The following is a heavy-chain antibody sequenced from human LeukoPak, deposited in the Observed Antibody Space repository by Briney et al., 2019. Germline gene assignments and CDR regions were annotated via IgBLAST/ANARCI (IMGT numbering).Heavy chain of an antibody. D-gene: IGHD3-22*01. Sequence: GGSLRLSCAASGFTFSDYYVSWIRQAPGKGLEWVSYISSSGSTIYYADSVKGRFTISRDNAKNSLYLQMNSLRAEDTALYFCAKRGVVIRVILVGFHKEAYYFDSWGQGALVTVSS. CDR3: AKRGVVIRVILVGFHKEAYYFDS. J-gene: IGHJ4*02. CDR2: ISSSGSTI. CDR1: GFTFSDYY. V-gene: IGHV3-11*01.